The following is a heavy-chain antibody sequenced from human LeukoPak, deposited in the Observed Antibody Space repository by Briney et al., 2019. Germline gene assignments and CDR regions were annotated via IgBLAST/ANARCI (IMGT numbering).Heavy chain of an antibody. V-gene: IGHV6-1*01. CDR2: TYYRSKWYN. D-gene: IGHD1-14*01. J-gene: IGHJ6*03. CDR1: GDSVSSKSAA. Sequence: PSQTLSLTCAISGDSVSSKSAAWNWIRQSPSRGLEWLGRTYYRSKWYNDFAVSVQSRININPDTSKNQFSLQLNSVTPEDTAVYYCARAPRKLFYYYYYMDVWGKGTTVTVSS. CDR3: ARAPRKLFYYYYYMDV.